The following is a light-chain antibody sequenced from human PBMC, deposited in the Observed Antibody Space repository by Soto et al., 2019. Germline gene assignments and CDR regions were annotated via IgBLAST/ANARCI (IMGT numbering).Light chain of an antibody. V-gene: IGLV2-14*03. J-gene: IGLJ7*01. CDR1: SSDVGAYNY. Sequence: QSALTQPASVSGSPGQSITISCTGTSSDVGAYNYVSWYQHHPGKVPRLMIFDVSNRPSGVSNRFSGSKSGNTASLTISGLQAEDEADYYCCSYSRSSPDVFGAGTQLTVL. CDR2: DVS. CDR3: CSYSRSSPDV.